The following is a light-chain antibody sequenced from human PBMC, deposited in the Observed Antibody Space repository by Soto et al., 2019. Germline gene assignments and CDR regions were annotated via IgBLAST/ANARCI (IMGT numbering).Light chain of an antibody. Sequence: DIQMTQSPSSLSASVGDRVTITCQASQDISNYLNWYQQKPGKAPKLLIYDASNLETGVTSRFSGSGSGTDFTFTISSLQPEDIATYYCQQYDNLPLTFGGGPKVEIK. CDR3: QQYDNLPLT. CDR2: DAS. J-gene: IGKJ4*01. V-gene: IGKV1-33*01. CDR1: QDISNY.